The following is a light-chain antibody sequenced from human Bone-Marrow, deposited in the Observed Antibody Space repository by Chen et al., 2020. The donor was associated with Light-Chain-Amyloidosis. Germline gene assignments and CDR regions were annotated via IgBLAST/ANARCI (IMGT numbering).Light chain of an antibody. V-gene: IGKV3D-15*01. CDR1: QSVSSN. CDR2: GAS. Sequence: EIVMMQSPATLSVSPGERATLSCRASQSVSSNLAWYQQKPGQAPRLLIYGASTRATGIPARFSGSGSGTEFTLTISSLQSEDVAVYYCQQYNNWQYTFGQGTKLEIK. J-gene: IGKJ2*01. CDR3: QQYNNWQYT.